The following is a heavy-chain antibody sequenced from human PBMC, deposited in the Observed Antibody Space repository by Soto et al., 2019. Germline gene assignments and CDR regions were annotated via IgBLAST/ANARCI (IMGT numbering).Heavy chain of an antibody. CDR3: ARVGDTAMDDRDPKYYYYGMDV. Sequence: GASVKVSCKASGYTFTSYGISWVRQAPGQGLEWMGWISAYNGNTNYAQKREGRVTMTTDTSTSTAYMELRSLRSDDTAVYYCARVGDTAMDDRDPKYYYYGMDVWGQGTTVTVSS. V-gene: IGHV1-18*01. J-gene: IGHJ6*02. CDR1: GYTFTSYG. CDR2: ISAYNGNT. D-gene: IGHD5-18*01.